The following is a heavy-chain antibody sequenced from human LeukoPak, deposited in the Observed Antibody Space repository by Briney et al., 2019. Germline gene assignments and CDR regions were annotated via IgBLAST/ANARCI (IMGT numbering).Heavy chain of an antibody. J-gene: IGHJ4*02. Sequence: PGGSLRLSCAASGFTFSSYGMHWVRQAPGKGLEWVAVIWYDGSNKYYADSVKGRFTISRDNSKNTLYLQMNSLRAEDTAVYYCAKDRNSGWYAPDYWGQGTLVTVSS. CDR1: GFTFSSYG. CDR3: AKDRNSGWYAPDY. D-gene: IGHD6-19*01. V-gene: IGHV3-33*06. CDR2: IWYDGSNK.